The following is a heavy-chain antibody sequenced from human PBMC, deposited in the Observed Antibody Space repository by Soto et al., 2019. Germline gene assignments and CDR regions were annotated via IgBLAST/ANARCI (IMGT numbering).Heavy chain of an antibody. CDR3: SRDGILGEVSRGNHYGMAF. CDR2: IWYDGSNK. V-gene: IGHV3-33*01. J-gene: IGHJ6*02. CDR1: GFTFSSYG. D-gene: IGHD3-3*01. Sequence: GGSLRLACAASGFTFSSYGMHWVRQAPGKGLEWVAVIWYDGSNKYYADSVKGRFTISRDNSKNTLYLQMNSLRAEDTAIYYCSRDGILGEVSRGNHYGMAFWGQGSTVTVSS.